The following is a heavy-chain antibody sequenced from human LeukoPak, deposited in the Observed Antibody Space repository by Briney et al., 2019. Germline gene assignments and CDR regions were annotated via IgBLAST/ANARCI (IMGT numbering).Heavy chain of an antibody. Sequence: ASVKVSCKASGYTFTSYDINWVRPATGQGLEWMGWMNPNSGNTGDAQKFQGRVTMTRNTSISTAYMELSSLRSEDTAVYYCARGGVTYYDYVWGSSYGMDVWGQGTTVTVSS. CDR1: GYTFTSYD. D-gene: IGHD3-16*01. CDR2: MNPNSGNT. V-gene: IGHV1-8*01. J-gene: IGHJ6*02. CDR3: ARGGVTYYDYVWGSSYGMDV.